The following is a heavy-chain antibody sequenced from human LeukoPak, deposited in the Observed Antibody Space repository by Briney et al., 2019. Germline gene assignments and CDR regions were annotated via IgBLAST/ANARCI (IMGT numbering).Heavy chain of an antibody. CDR1: VGTFSSYA. J-gene: IGHJ6*02. D-gene: IGHD1-26*01. Sequence: GASVKVSCKPSVGTFSSYAIRWVRQAPGQGLEWMGRIIPILGIANYAQKFQGRVTITADKSTSTAYMELSRLRSEDTAVYYCARLVGDADGVPDYYGMDVWGQGTTVTVSS. CDR2: IIPILGIA. CDR3: ARLVGDADGVPDYYGMDV. V-gene: IGHV1-69*04.